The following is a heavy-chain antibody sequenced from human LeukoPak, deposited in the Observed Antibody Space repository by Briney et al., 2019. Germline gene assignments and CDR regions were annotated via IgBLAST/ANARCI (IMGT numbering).Heavy chain of an antibody. J-gene: IGHJ6*04. D-gene: IGHD6-19*01. CDR1: GGSFSGYY. V-gene: IGHV4-34*01. Sequence: NPSETLSLTCAVYGGSFSGYYWSWIRQPPGKGLEWIGEINHSGSTNYNPSLKSRVTISVDTSKNQFSLKLSSVTAADTAVYYCARERVAVAGTVDYYYYGMDVWGKGTTVTVSS. CDR2: INHSGST. CDR3: ARERVAVAGTVDYYYYGMDV.